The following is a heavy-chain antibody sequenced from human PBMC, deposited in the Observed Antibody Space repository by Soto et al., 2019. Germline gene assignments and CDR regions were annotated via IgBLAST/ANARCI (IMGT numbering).Heavy chain of an antibody. CDR1: GGSISSYY. CDR2: IYYSGST. J-gene: IGHJ6*02. Sequence: PSETLSLTCTVSGGSISSYYWSWIRQPPGKGLEWIGYIYYSGSTNYNPSLKSRVTISVDTSKNQFSLKLSSVTAADTAVYYCARAAYGYGNYYYYYGMDVWGQGTTVTVSS. V-gene: IGHV4-59*01. CDR3: ARAAYGYGNYYYYYGMDV. D-gene: IGHD5-18*01.